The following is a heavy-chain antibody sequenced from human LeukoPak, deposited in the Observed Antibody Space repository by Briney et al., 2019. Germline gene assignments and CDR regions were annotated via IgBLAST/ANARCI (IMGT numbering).Heavy chain of an antibody. Sequence: ASVKVSCKTSGYTFTNYAMHWVRQAPGQRLEWMGWSNAGNGNTKYSQEFQGRVTITRDTSASTAYMELSSLRSEDTAVYYCATYSSSWSFAFDIWGQGTMVTVSS. V-gene: IGHV1-3*02. D-gene: IGHD6-13*01. CDR1: GYTFTNYA. J-gene: IGHJ3*02. CDR2: SNAGNGNT. CDR3: ATYSSSWSFAFDI.